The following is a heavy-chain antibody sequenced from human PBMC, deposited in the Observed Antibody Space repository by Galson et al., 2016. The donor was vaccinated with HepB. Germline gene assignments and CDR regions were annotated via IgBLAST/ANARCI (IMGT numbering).Heavy chain of an antibody. CDR2: LHPSGDAK. J-gene: IGHJ4*02. D-gene: IGHD5-18*01. V-gene: IGHV3-7*01. Sequence: SLRLSCAASGFIFSNYLMTWVRQAPGKGLEWVANLHPSGDAKHSIDSVRSRFTVSRDNAKNSLYLQMNSLRAEDTAVYYCARDIERYTYGLALFWDQGTLVSVSS. CDR3: ARDIERYTYGLALF. CDR1: GFIFSNYL.